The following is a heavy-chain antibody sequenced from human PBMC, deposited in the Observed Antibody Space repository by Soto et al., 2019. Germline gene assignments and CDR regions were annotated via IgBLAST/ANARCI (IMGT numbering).Heavy chain of an antibody. J-gene: IGHJ4*02. D-gene: IGHD3-10*01. Sequence: SETLSLTCTVSGGSISSYYWSWIRQPPGKGLEWIGYIYYSGSTNYNPSLKSRVTISVDTSKNQFSLKLSSVTAADTAVYYCARIGPRGEYYGSGSWTGFDYWGQGTLVTVSS. V-gene: IGHV4-59*08. CDR2: IYYSGST. CDR1: GGSISSYY. CDR3: ARIGPRGEYYGSGSWTGFDY.